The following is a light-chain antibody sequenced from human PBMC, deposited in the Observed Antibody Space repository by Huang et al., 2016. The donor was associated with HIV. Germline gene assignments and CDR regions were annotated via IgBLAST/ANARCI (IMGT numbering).Light chain of an antibody. CDR3: QQYNSYWT. Sequence: DIQMTHSLSTLSASVEDRVTITCRASQSISSWLAWYQQKPGKAPKLLIYKASSFESGVPSRFSGSGSGTEFTLTISSLQPDDFATYYCQQYNSYWTFGQGTKVEIK. V-gene: IGKV1-5*03. CDR1: QSISSW. CDR2: KAS. J-gene: IGKJ1*01.